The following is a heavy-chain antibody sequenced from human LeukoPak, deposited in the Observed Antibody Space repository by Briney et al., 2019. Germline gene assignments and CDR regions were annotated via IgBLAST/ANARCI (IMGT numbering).Heavy chain of an antibody. CDR3: ARGLGRYSYGILDY. J-gene: IGHJ4*02. V-gene: IGHV3-23*01. CDR1: GFTFSSYD. Sequence: GGSLRLSCAASGFTFSSYDMTWVRQAPGRGLEWVSSIRPSGDNTYYGDSVKGRFTISRDNSKNTVYLKMNSLRAEDTAVYYCARGLGRYSYGILDYWGQGTLVTVSS. CDR2: IRPSGDNT. D-gene: IGHD5-18*01.